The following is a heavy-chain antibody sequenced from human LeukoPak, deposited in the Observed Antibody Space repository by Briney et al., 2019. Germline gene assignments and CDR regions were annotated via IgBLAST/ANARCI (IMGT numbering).Heavy chain of an antibody. J-gene: IGHJ6*03. CDR3: ARALGNYGSGRRNYYMDV. V-gene: IGHV4-38-2*02. CDR2: IYHSGST. Sequence: PSETLSLTCTVSGYSIGSGYYWGWIRQPPGKGLEWIGSIYHSGSTYYNPSLKSRVTISVDTSKNQFSLKLSSVTAADTAVYYCARALGNYGSGRRNYYMDVWGKGTTVTVSS. CDR1: GYSIGSGYY. D-gene: IGHD3-10*01.